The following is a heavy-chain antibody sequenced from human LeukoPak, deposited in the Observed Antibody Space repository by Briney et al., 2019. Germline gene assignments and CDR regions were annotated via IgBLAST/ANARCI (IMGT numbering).Heavy chain of an antibody. CDR3: ARDGEYGTGSYYRGCFDY. V-gene: IGHV1-2*02. D-gene: IGHD3-10*01. CDR2: IHPRSGET. J-gene: IGHJ4*02. CDR1: GYSFTAFY. Sequence: ASVKVSCKASGYSFTAFYIHWVRQAPGQGLERMGWIHPRSGETNYAYKFKGRVTMTRDTSISTVYMDLGSLRSDDTAVYYCARDGEYGTGSYYRGCFDYWGQGILVTVSS.